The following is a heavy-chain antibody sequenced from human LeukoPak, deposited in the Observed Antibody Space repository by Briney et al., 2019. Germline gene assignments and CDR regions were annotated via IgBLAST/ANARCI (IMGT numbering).Heavy chain of an antibody. CDR1: GYTFTGYY. CDR2: INPNSGDT. Sequence: ALVKVSCKASGYTFTGYYMHWVRQAPGQGLEWMGWINPNSGDTNYAQKFQDRVTVTRDTSISTAYMDLSWLRSDDTAVYYCARVGSSGWYVHPTLDYWGQGTLVTVSS. CDR3: ARVGSSGWYVHPTLDY. V-gene: IGHV1-2*02. D-gene: IGHD6-19*01. J-gene: IGHJ4*02.